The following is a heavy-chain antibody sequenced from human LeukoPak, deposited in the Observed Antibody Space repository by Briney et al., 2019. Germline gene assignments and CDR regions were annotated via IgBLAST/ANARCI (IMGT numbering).Heavy chain of an antibody. V-gene: IGHV3-7*01. D-gene: IGHD3-10*01. CDR3: ARADYYGSGSYYREPLYYYYGMDV. Sequence: GGSLRLSCAASGFIFSTYWMTWVRQAPGQGLEWVANIKQDGSDKYYVDSVKGRFTTSRDNAKNSLYLQMNSLRAEDTAVYYCARADYYGSGSYYREPLYYYYGMDVWGQGTTVTVSS. CDR1: GFIFSTYW. CDR2: IKQDGSDK. J-gene: IGHJ6*02.